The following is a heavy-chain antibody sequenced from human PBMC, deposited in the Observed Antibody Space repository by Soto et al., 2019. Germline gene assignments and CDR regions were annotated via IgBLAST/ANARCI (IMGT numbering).Heavy chain of an antibody. CDR3: ARVGPWVPYYYDSSPYTFENWFDP. CDR1: GGSIIGYY. D-gene: IGHD3-22*01. CDR2: IYSDGST. J-gene: IGHJ5*02. Sequence: SETLSLTCTVSGGSIIGYYWSCIRQPAGKGLEWIGRIYSDGSTNYNPSLKSRVTMSVDTSKNQFSLKLSSVTAADTAVYYCARVGPWVPYYYDSSPYTFENWFDPWGQGTLVTVSS. V-gene: IGHV4-4*07.